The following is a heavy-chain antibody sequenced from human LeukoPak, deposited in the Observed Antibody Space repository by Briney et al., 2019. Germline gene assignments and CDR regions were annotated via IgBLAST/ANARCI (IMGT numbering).Heavy chain of an antibody. J-gene: IGHJ6*03. Sequence: ASVKVSCKASGYTFTGYYMHWVRQAPGQGLEWMGWISAYNGNTNYAQKLQGRVTMTTDTSTSTAYMELRSLRSDDTAVYYCARTYYDILTGYYSYYYYMDVWGKGTTVTVSS. CDR3: ARTYYDILTGYYSYYYYMDV. D-gene: IGHD3-9*01. V-gene: IGHV1-18*04. CDR1: GYTFTGYY. CDR2: ISAYNGNT.